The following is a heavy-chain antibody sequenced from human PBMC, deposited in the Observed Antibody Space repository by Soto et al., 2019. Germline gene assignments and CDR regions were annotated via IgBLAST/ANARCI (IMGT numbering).Heavy chain of an antibody. CDR3: AREGEWDTAMVTEALDAFDI. CDR2: INPNSGGT. Sequence: GASVKVSCKASGYTFTGYYMQRVRQAPGQGLEWMGWINPNSGGTNYAQKFQGRVTMTRDTSISTAHMELSRLRSVDTAVYYWAREGEWDTAMVTEALDAFDIWGQGTMVTVS. V-gene: IGHV1-2*02. CDR1: GYTFTGYY. J-gene: IGHJ3*02. D-gene: IGHD5-18*01.